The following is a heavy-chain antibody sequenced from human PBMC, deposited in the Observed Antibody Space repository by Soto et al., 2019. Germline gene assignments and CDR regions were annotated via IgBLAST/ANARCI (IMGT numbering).Heavy chain of an antibody. CDR2: IYYSGST. CDR1: GGSISSYY. D-gene: IGHD5-12*01. Sequence: SETLSLTCTVSGGSISSYYWSWIRQPPGKGLEWIGYIYYSGSTNYNPSLKSRVTISVDTSKNQFSLKLSSVTAADTAAYYCARIPFNRGYSGYGYSPYFDYWGQGTLVTVSS. J-gene: IGHJ4*02. CDR3: ARIPFNRGYSGYGYSPYFDY. V-gene: IGHV4-59*01.